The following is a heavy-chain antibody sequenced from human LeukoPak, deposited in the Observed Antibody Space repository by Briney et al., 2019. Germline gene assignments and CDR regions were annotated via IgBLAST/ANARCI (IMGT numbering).Heavy chain of an antibody. Sequence: PGGSLRLSCAASGFTFAMHWVRQAPGKGLEWVALMSFDGSHQYYADSVKGRFTISRDNSNNTVFLQMNSLRTEDTAVYYCARQRVGYFRSWAQGTLVTVSS. J-gene: IGHJ5*02. CDR1: GFTFA. CDR2: MSFDGSHQ. D-gene: IGHD2-8*01. V-gene: IGHV3-30*01. CDR3: ARQRVGYFRS.